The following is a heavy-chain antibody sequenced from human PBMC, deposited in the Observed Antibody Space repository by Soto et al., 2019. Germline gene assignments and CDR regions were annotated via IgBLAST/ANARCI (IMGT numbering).Heavy chain of an antibody. CDR3: ARGSIAVAGTLYYYGMDV. CDR2: TYYRSKWYN. Sequence: SQTLSLTCAISGDSVSSNSAAWNWIRQSPSRGLEWLGRTYYRSKWYNDYAVSVKSRITINPDTSKNQFSLQLNSVTPEDTAVYYCARGSIAVAGTLYYYGMDVWGQGTTVTVSS. D-gene: IGHD6-19*01. CDR1: GDSVSSNSAA. V-gene: IGHV6-1*01. J-gene: IGHJ6*02.